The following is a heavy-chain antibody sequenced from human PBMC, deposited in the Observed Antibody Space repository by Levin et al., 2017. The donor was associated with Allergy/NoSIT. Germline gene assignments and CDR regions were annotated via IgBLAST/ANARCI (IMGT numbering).Heavy chain of an antibody. CDR3: ATVTGRTTDFGY. CDR2: IDHRGST. V-gene: IGHV4-34*01. Sequence: SETLSLTCAVYGGAFSNYYWSWIRQPPGKGLEWIGEIDHRGSTNYNSSLKSRVTISVDTSKNQFSLRLTSVTAADTAVYYCATVTGRTTDFGYWGQGTLVTVSS. CDR1: GGAFSNYY. J-gene: IGHJ4*02. D-gene: IGHD1-20*01.